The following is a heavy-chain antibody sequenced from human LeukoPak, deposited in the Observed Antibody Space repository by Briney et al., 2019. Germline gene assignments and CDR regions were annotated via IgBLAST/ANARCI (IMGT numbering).Heavy chain of an antibody. CDR2: IRTDGGST. CDR3: ATDRAWGGFDN. Sequence: GGSLRLSCAASGSTFSSYWMHWVRQAPGKGLVWVSRIRTDGGSTYYADSVKGRFTVSRDNAENTLYLQMNSLRLEDTAVYYCATDRAWGGFDNWGQGTLVTVSS. J-gene: IGHJ4*02. D-gene: IGHD3-16*01. V-gene: IGHV3-74*01. CDR1: GSTFSSYW.